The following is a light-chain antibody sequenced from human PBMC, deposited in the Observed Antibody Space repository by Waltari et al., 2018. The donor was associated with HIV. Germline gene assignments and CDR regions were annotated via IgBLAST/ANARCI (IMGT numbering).Light chain of an antibody. CDR2: GNN. V-gene: IGLV10-54*01. J-gene: IGLJ3*02. Sequence: HAGLTPPPPMPKGLRQPAPPTSTGKRYNVDFHTAACIHQQQGHPPKLLTYGNNNRPSGISERLSTSMSGNTASLTITGLQPEDDADYDCSAWDSCLSAWVFGGGTKLTVL. CDR1: RYNVDFHT. CDR3: SAWDSCLSAWV.